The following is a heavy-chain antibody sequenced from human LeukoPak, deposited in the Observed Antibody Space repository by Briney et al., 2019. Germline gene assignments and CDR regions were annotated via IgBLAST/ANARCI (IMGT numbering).Heavy chain of an antibody. D-gene: IGHD6-13*01. J-gene: IGHJ6*02. CDR2: IRYDGSNK. CDR3: ARVAAAGTSLYYYYGMDV. Sequence: GGSLRLSCAASGFTFSSYGMHWVRQAPGKGLEWVAFIRYDGSNKYYADSVKGRFTISRDNSKNTLYLQMNSLRAEDTAVYYCARVAAAGTSLYYYYGMDVWGQGTTVTVSS. CDR1: GFTFSSYG. V-gene: IGHV3-30*02.